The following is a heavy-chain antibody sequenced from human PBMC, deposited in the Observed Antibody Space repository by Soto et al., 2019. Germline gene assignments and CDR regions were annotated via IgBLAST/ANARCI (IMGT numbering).Heavy chain of an antibody. J-gene: IGHJ4*01. V-gene: IGHV3-11*06. D-gene: IGHD1-26*01. CDR3: VKDGGDSGSSIAVN. Sequence: QVQLVESGGRLVKPGGSLRLSCAASGFSFGDYYMSWIRQAPGKGLEWISFISSSASYRDYADSVRGRFTISRDNVNNSLYLQMNSLTVEDTAVYYCVKDGGDSGSSIAVNWGRGTLVNVS. CDR1: GFSFGDYY. CDR2: ISSSASYR.